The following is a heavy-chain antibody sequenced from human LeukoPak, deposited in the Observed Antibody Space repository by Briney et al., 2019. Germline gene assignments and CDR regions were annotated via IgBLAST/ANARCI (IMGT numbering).Heavy chain of an antibody. CDR2: VYISGST. Sequence: SETLSLTCTVSGGSISSGSYYWTWIRQPAGKGLEWIGRVYISGSTNYNPSLKSRVTISVKTSKNQFSLKLRSVTAADTAVYYCARWMYYYDDTGFDPWGQGTLVTVSS. V-gene: IGHV4-61*02. CDR3: ARWMYYYDDTGFDP. D-gene: IGHD3-22*01. CDR1: GGSISSGSYY. J-gene: IGHJ5*02.